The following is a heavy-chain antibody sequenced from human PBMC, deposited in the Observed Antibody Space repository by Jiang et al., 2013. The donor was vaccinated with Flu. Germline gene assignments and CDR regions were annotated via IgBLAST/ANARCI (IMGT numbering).Heavy chain of an antibody. J-gene: IGHJ4*02. V-gene: IGHV4-59*01. CDR1: VPTSVVTT. Sequence: PSETCPSPALSLVPTSVVTTGPGSGTPPGKGLEWIGYIYYDGNTNYNPSLESRVTMSVDTSKNQFSLKMTSVTAADTAVYFCATTKVLPTTHTYYFDYWGQGLLVTVSS. CDR2: IYYDGNT. D-gene: IGHD2/OR15-2a*01. CDR3: ATTKVLPTTHTYYFDY.